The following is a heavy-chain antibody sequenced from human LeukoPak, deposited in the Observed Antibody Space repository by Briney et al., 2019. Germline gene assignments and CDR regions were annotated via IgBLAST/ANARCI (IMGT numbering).Heavy chain of an antibody. V-gene: IGHV3-33*01. CDR3: VRDPSGSGFAFDS. CDR1: GFIFSNDA. CDR2: IWFDGSNK. J-gene: IGHJ4*02. D-gene: IGHD1-1*01. Sequence: PGGSLRLSCAASGFIFSNDAMHWVRQAPGKGLEWVAFIWFDGSNKHYADSVKGRFTISRDNSEDTLYLQMNSLRAEGTAVYYCVRDPSGSGFAFDSWGQGALVTVSS.